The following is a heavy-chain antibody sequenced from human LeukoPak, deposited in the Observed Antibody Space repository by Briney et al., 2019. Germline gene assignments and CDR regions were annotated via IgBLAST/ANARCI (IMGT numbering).Heavy chain of an antibody. CDR3: TRGLTIAGTAS. Sequence: SGYFWGWVRQPAGKGLDWIGSISHSGSTNYSPSLKSRVTISVDASKNQFSLKLTSVTAADTAVYYCTRGLTIAGTASWGQGTLVTVSS. CDR2: ISHSGST. V-gene: IGHV4-39*01. CDR1: SGYF. J-gene: IGHJ5*02. D-gene: IGHD6-13*01.